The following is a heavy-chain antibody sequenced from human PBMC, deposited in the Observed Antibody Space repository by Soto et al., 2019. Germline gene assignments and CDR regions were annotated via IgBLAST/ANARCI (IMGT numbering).Heavy chain of an antibody. CDR1: GFTFSSYG. Sequence: QVQLVESGGGVVQPGRSLRLSCAASGFTFSSYGMHWVRQAPGKGLEWVAVISYDGSNKYYADSVKGRFTISRDNSKNTLYLQMNSLRAEDMAVYYCAKEVYGDYANYYGMDVWGQGTTVTVSS. V-gene: IGHV3-30*18. CDR3: AKEVYGDYANYYGMDV. CDR2: ISYDGSNK. J-gene: IGHJ6*02. D-gene: IGHD4-17*01.